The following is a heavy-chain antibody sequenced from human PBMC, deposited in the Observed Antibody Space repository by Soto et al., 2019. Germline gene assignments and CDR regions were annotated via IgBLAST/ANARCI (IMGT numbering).Heavy chain of an antibody. D-gene: IGHD3-3*01. CDR3: ARVLGNYDFWSGPIDY. J-gene: IGHJ4*02. CDR1: GGSIRSGDYY. CDR2: IYYSGST. Sequence: SETLSLTCTVSGGSIRSGDYYWSWIRQPPGKGLEWIGYIYYSGSTYYNPSLKSRVTISVDTSKNQFSPKLSSVTAADTAVYYCARVLGNYDFWSGPIDYWGQGTLVTVSS. V-gene: IGHV4-30-4*01.